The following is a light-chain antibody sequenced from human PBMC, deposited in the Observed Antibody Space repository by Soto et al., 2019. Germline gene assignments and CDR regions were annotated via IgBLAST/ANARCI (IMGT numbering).Light chain of an antibody. CDR3: QQYGGSPIT. CDR1: QSVINNY. V-gene: IGKV3-20*01. CDR2: GAS. Sequence: EIVLTQSPGTLSLSPGERATLSCRASQSVINNYLAWYQQKPGQAPRLLIYGASNRATGIPDRFSGSGSGTDFTLTISRLEPEDFAVYYCQQYGGSPITFGLGTRLEIK. J-gene: IGKJ5*01.